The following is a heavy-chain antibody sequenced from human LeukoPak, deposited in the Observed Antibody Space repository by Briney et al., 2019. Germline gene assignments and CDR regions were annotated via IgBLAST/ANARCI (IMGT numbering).Heavy chain of an antibody. CDR2: IYYSGST. CDR3: ARVVRLWFGELLLYWIDP. Sequence: PSETLSLTCTVSGGSISSYYWSWIRQPPGKGLEWIGNIYYSGSTNYNPSLKSRVTISVDTSKNQFSLKLSSVTAADTAVYYCARVVRLWFGELLLYWIDPWGQGTLVTVSS. V-gene: IGHV4-59*01. J-gene: IGHJ5*02. CDR1: GGSISSYY. D-gene: IGHD3-10*01.